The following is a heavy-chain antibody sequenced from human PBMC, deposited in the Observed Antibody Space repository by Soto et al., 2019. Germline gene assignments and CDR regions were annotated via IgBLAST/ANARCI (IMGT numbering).Heavy chain of an antibody. V-gene: IGHV1-18*04. J-gene: IGHJ4*02. CDR3: AKRTSGTTWGESDY. CDR1: GYIFSDYG. D-gene: IGHD4-17*01. Sequence: QVQVMQSGAEVKKPGDSVKVSCKTSGYIFSDYGINWVRQAPGQGLEWMGWISGYGGNANLAQKFQGRVTMTTDKSTRTAYMELRRLRSDDTAVYYCAKRTSGTTWGESDYWGQGTLVTVSS. CDR2: ISGYGGNA.